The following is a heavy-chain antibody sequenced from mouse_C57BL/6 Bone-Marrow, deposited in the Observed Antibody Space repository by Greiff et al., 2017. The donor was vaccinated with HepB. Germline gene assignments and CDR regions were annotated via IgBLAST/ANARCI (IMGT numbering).Heavy chain of an antibody. V-gene: IGHV1-61*01. J-gene: IGHJ4*01. D-gene: IGHD2-5*01. Sequence: QVQLQQPGAELVRPGSSVKLSCKASGYTFTSYWMDWVKQRPGQGLEWIGNIYPSDSETHYNQKFKDKATLTVDKSSSTAYMQLSSLTSEDSAVYYCARSESNDAMDYWGQGTSVTVSS. CDR2: IYPSDSET. CDR1: GYTFTSYW. CDR3: ARSESNDAMDY.